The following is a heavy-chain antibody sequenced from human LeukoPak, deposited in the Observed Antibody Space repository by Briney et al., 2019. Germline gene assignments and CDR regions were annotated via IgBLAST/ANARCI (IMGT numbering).Heavy chain of an antibody. Sequence: GRSLRLSCAASGFTFSSYAMHWVRQAPGKGLEWVTMISYDGSNKYYADSVKGRITISRDNSKKKVFLQMNSLRAEDTAVYYCARSAYWGSARYYFDDWGQGNLVTVSS. D-gene: IGHD7-27*01. CDR1: GFTFSSYA. CDR2: ISYDGSNK. V-gene: IGHV3-30*01. J-gene: IGHJ4*02. CDR3: ARSAYWGSARYYFDD.